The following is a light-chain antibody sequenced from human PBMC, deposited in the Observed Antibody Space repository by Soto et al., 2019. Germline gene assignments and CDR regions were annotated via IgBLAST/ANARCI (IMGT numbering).Light chain of an antibody. J-gene: IGLJ1*01. CDR3: AAWDDSLSGSYV. Sequence: QSVLTQPPSASGTPGQRVSVSCSGSSSNIGNNYVFWYQHLPGTAAKLLIYRNDQRPSGVSARFSGSKSGTSASLAISGLRSEDEADYYCAAWDDSLSGSYVFGPGIKLTVL. CDR1: SSNIGNNY. V-gene: IGLV1-47*01. CDR2: RND.